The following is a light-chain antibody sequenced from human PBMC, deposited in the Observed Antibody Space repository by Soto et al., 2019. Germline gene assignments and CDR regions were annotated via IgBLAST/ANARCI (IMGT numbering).Light chain of an antibody. Sequence: DIQMTQSPSTLSASVGDRVTITCRASQSISNWLAWYQLKPGKAPKLLIYKASSLESGVPSRFSGSGSVTEFTLTISSLQPDDFATYYCQQYNRTFGQGTKVEIK. CDR2: KAS. V-gene: IGKV1-5*03. CDR3: QQYNRT. J-gene: IGKJ1*01. CDR1: QSISNW.